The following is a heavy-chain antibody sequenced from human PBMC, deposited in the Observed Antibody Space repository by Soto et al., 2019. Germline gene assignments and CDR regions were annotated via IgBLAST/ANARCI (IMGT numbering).Heavy chain of an antibody. J-gene: IGHJ4*02. D-gene: IGHD1-26*01. V-gene: IGHV4-34*01. Sequence: QVQLQQWGAGLLKPSETLSLTCAVYGGSFSGYSWTWIRQSPRKGLEWIGQINHSGSTNYNPSLKGRVPXSXVTXKNQFSLELSSVTAADTAVYYCARGLFSENYYSGGWYYFDSWGQGTLVTVSS. CDR2: INHSGST. CDR1: GGSFSGYS. CDR3: ARGLFSENYYSGGWYYFDS.